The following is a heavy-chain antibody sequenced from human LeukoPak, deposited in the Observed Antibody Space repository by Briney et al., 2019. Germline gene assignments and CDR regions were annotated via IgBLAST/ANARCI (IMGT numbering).Heavy chain of an antibody. CDR3: ARVYCSSTSCYHNWFDP. CDR2: IYYSGST. D-gene: IGHD2-2*01. J-gene: IGHJ5*02. CDR1: GDSISSGVYY. V-gene: IGHV4-31*03. Sequence: SQTLSLTCTVSGDSISSGVYYWSWIRQHPGKGLEWIGYIYYSGSTYYNPSLKSRLTISVDTSKNQFSLRLSSVTAADTAVYYCARVYCSSTSCYHNWFDPWGQGTLVTVSS.